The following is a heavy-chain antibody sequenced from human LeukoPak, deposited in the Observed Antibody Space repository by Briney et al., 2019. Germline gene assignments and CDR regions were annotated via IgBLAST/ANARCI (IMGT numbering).Heavy chain of an antibody. J-gene: IGHJ4*02. CDR1: GFNFTGSA. CDR3: TRPGMTEGYDY. CDR2: IRSKTNSYAT. Sequence: GGSLRLSCAASGFNFTGSAMPWVRQASGKRLEWVGRIRSKTNSYATTYAASVKGRFTISRDDSRDMAYLQMNSLKTEDTAVYYCTRPGMTEGYDYWGQGMLVIVSS. D-gene: IGHD1-1*01. V-gene: IGHV3-73*01.